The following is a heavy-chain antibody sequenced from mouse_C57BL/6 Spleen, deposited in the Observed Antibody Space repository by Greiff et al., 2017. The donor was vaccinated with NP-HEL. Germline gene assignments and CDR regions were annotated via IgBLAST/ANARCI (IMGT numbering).Heavy chain of an antibody. V-gene: IGHV1-80*01. CDR2: IYPGDGDT. J-gene: IGHJ4*01. CDR1: GYAFSSYW. CDR3: ARRGGGNAMDY. Sequence: VQLVESGAELVKPGASVKISCKASGYAFSSYWMNWVKQWPGKGLEWIGQIYPGDGDTNYNAKFNGKGTLTADKSSSTAYMQLSSLTSEDSSVYFCARRGGGNAMDYWGQGTSVTVSS.